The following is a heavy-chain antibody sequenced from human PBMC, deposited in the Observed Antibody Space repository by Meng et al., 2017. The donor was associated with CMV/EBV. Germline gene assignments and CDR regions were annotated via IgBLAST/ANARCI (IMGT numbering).Heavy chain of an antibody. J-gene: IGHJ4*02. Sequence: GQRVQSGAEVKKPGAWLKVSRKGSGYTFTGYFIDWVGQAPRQGLGWRGWINPNSGGTNYAQNFQGRVTMTRDTSISTAYMELSRLRSDDTAVYYCARFMSSSWDHYFDYWGQGTLVTVSS. V-gene: IGHV1-2*02. D-gene: IGHD6-13*01. CDR1: GYTFTGYF. CDR2: INPNSGGT. CDR3: ARFMSSSWDHYFDY.